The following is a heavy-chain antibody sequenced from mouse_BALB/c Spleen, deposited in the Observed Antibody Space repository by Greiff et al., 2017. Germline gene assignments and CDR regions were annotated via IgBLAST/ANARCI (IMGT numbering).Heavy chain of an antibody. CDR1: GYTFSSYW. D-gene: IGHD1-2*01. CDR3: ARYCYGYGFDD. Sequence: QVQLQQSGAELMKPGASVKISCKATGYTFSSYWIEWVKQRPGHGLEWIGEILPGSGSTNYNEKFKGKATFTADTSSNTAYMQLSSLTSEDSAVYYCARYCYGYGFDDWGQGTTLTVSA. CDR2: ILPGSGST. J-gene: IGHJ2*01. V-gene: IGHV1-9*01.